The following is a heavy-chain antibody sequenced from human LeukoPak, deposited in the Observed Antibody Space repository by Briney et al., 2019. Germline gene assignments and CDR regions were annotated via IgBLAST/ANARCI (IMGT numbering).Heavy chain of an antibody. Sequence: PGGSLRLSCTTSGFTFSSYWMSWVRQAPGKGLEWVANINQHGNEKYYVDSVKGRFTISRDNAKNSPYLQMNSLRAGDTAVYYCARDARPNYYTSGSGIWGQGTLVTVSS. CDR3: ARDARPNYYTSGSGI. CDR1: GFTFSSYW. V-gene: IGHV3-7*01. D-gene: IGHD3-10*01. J-gene: IGHJ4*02. CDR2: INQHGNEK.